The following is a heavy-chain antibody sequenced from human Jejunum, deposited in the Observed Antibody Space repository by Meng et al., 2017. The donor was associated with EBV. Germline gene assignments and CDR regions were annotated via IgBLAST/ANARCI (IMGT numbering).Heavy chain of an antibody. J-gene: IGHJ4*02. CDR3: ARAEFSGPSLVY. CDR1: GFTFNSNW. V-gene: IGHV3-74*01. CDR2: IDHTGTST. Sequence: EVQLVESGGGLVQPGXXXXLSCTGSGFTFNSNWMHWVRQAPGKGLVWVSRIDHTGTSTSYADSVKGRFTISRDNAKNTLYLELNSLRPEDTAVYYCARAEFSGPSLVYWGQGTLVTVSS. D-gene: IGHD5-12*01.